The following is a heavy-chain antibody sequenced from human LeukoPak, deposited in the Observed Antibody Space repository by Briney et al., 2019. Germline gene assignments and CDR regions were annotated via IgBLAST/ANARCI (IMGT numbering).Heavy chain of an antibody. CDR1: GLSFSVYA. J-gene: IGHJ6*02. CDR3: ARARLTTYYYYGMHV. CDR2: ISGGGDSA. D-gene: IGHD1-1*01. V-gene: IGHV3-23*01. Sequence: GGSLRLSCAASGLSFSVYAMSWVRHAPGKGLEWVSTISGGGDSAFYADSVKGRFTISRDNSNNTLYLQMNSLRAEDTAVYYCARARLTTYYYYGMHVWGQGTTVTVSS.